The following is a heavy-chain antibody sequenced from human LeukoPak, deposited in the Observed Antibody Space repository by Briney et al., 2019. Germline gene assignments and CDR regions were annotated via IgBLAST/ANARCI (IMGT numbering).Heavy chain of an antibody. Sequence: GGSLRLSCAASGFIFSSYSMNWVRRAPGKGLEWLSYIRSSGSTIYYADSVKGRFTISRDFSKNTLYLQMNGLRAEDTAVYYCAKSGGTQMDFDYWGLGTLVTASS. CDR2: IRSSGSTI. V-gene: IGHV3-48*01. J-gene: IGHJ4*02. CDR1: GFIFSSYS. CDR3: AKSGGTQMDFDY. D-gene: IGHD1-14*01.